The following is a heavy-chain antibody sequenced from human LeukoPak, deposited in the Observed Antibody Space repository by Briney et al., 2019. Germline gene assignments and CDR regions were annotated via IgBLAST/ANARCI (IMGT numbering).Heavy chain of an antibody. Sequence: GGSLRLSCAASGFTFSSYEMNWVRQAPGKGLEWVSFIGTSGNTIYYADSVKGRFTVSRDNAKNSLYLQMNSLRAEDTAVYYCARDQWLDYWGRGTLVTVSS. J-gene: IGHJ4*02. CDR2: IGTSGNTI. CDR3: ARDQWLDY. D-gene: IGHD6-19*01. V-gene: IGHV3-48*03. CDR1: GFTFSSYE.